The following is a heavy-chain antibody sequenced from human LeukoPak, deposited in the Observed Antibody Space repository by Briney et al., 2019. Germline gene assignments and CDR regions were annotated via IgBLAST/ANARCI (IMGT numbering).Heavy chain of an antibody. J-gene: IGHJ3*02. V-gene: IGHV1-69*04. Sequence: SVKVSCKASGGTFSSYAISWVRQAPGQGLEWMGRITPILGIANYAQKFQGRVTITADKSTSTAYMELSSLRSEDTAVYYCASPITGDAFDIWGQGTMVTVSS. CDR2: ITPILGIA. CDR3: ASPITGDAFDI. CDR1: GGTFSSYA.